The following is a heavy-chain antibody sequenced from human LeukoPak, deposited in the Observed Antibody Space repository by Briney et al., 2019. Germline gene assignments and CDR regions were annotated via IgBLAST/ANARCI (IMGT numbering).Heavy chain of an antibody. V-gene: IGHV6-1*01. CDR3: ARGAVRGGTNFDY. CDR2: AYYRSKWYI. J-gene: IGHJ4*02. Sequence: SQTLSLTCAISGDSVSGSPAVWNWIRQSPSRGLEWLGRAYYRSKWYIDYAVSVKGRITITPVTSKNQFSLQLNSVTPEDTAVYYCARGAVRGGTNFDYWGQGTLVTVSS. CDR1: GDSVSGSPAV. D-gene: IGHD3-10*01.